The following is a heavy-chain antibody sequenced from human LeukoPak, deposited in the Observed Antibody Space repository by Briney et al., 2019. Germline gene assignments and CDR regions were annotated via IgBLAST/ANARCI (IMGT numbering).Heavy chain of an antibody. V-gene: IGHV3-30*03. J-gene: IGHJ4*02. CDR3: ARDFSNNWSLDY. D-gene: IGHD5-24*01. Sequence: GGSLRLSCAASGFTFSSYAMSWVRQAPGKGLEWVAVISDDGRNKYYEDSVKGRFTISRDNSKNTLYLQMDSLRAEDTAVYYCARDFSNNWSLDYWGQGTLVTVSS. CDR2: ISDDGRNK. CDR1: GFTFSSYA.